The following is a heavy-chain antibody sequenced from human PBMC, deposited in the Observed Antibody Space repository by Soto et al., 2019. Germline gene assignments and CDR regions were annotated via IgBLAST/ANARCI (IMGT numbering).Heavy chain of an antibody. V-gene: IGHV1-18*01. CDR1: GYTFTSYG. J-gene: IGHJ5*02. D-gene: IGHD2-2*03. CDR2: ISAYNGNT. CDR3: ARMDIVVVPDWFDP. Sequence: GASVKVSCKASGYTFTSYGISWVRQAPGQGLEWMGWISAYNGNTNYAQKLQGRVTMTTDTSTSTAYMELRSLRSDDTAVYYCARMDIVVVPDWFDPWGQGTLVTVSS.